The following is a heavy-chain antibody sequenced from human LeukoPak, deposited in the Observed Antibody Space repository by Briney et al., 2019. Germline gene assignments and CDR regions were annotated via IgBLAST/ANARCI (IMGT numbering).Heavy chain of an antibody. CDR2: IKQDGSEK. D-gene: IGHD6-13*01. CDR1: GFTFSSYW. Sequence: GGSLRLSCAASGFTFSSYWMSWVRQAPGKGLEWVANIKQDGSEKYYVDSVKGRFTISRDNSKNTLYLQMGSLRAEDMAVYYCARGGYSSSWYTVGHAFDIWGQGTMVTVSS. J-gene: IGHJ3*02. V-gene: IGHV3-7*01. CDR3: ARGGYSSSWYTVGHAFDI.